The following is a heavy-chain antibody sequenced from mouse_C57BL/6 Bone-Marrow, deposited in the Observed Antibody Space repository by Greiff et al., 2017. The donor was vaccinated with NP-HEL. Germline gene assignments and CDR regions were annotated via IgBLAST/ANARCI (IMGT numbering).Heavy chain of an antibody. V-gene: IGHV2-6-1*01. Sequence: VKLMESGPGLVAPSQSLSITCTVSGFSLTSYGVHWVRQPPGKGLEWLVVIWSDGSTTYNSALKSRLSISKDNSKSQVFLKMNSLQTDDTAMYYCARHYYYGPYAMDYWGQGTSVTVSS. CDR1: GFSLTSYG. D-gene: IGHD1-1*01. CDR2: IWSDGST. J-gene: IGHJ4*01. CDR3: ARHYYYGPYAMDY.